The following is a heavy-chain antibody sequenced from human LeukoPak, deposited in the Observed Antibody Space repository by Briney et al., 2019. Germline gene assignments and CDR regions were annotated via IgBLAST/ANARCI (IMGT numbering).Heavy chain of an antibody. CDR1: GGTFSSYA. CDR2: IIPIFGTA. D-gene: IGHD6-19*01. V-gene: IGHV1-69*05. Sequence: GASVRVSCKASGGTFSSYAISWVRQAPGQGLEWMGRIIPIFGTANYAQKFQGRDTITTDESTSTAYMELSSLRSEDTAVYYCARERSSGRDSPPDYWGQGTLVTVSS. CDR3: ARERSSGRDSPPDY. J-gene: IGHJ4*02.